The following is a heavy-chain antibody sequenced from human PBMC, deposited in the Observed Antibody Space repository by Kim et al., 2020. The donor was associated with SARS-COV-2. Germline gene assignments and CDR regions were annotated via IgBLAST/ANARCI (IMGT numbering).Heavy chain of an antibody. D-gene: IGHD6-13*01. J-gene: IGHJ4*02. CDR3: ARDSISEQQLVPHFDY. Sequence: GGSLRLSCAASGFTFSSYAMHWVRQAPGKGLEWVAVISYDGSNKYYADSVKGRFTISRDNSKNTLYLQMNSLRAEDTAVYYCARDSISEQQLVPHFDYWGQGTLVTVSS. CDR2: ISYDGSNK. V-gene: IGHV3-30-3*01. CDR1: GFTFSSYA.